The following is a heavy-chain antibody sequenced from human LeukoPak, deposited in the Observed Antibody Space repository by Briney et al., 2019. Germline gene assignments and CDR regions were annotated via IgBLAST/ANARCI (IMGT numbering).Heavy chain of an antibody. Sequence: SQTLSLTCTVSGGSISSGSYYWSWIRQPAGKGLEWIGRIYTSGSTNYNPFLKSRVTISVDTSKNQFSLKLSSVTAADTAVYYCARARQDIVVVPAAIIYYYYMDVWGKGTTVTVSS. D-gene: IGHD2-2*02. V-gene: IGHV4-61*02. J-gene: IGHJ6*03. CDR2: IYTSGST. CDR1: GGSISSGSYY. CDR3: ARARQDIVVVPAAIIYYYYMDV.